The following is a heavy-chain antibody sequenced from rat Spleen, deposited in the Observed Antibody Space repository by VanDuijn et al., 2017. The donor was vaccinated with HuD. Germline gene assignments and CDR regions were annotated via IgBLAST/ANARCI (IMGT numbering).Heavy chain of an antibody. V-gene: IGHV5-29*01. D-gene: IGHD1-11*01. J-gene: IGHJ3*01. Sequence: EVQLVESDGGLVQPGGSQKLSCAASGFTFSDYYMAWVRQAPTKGLDWVATLSYDGSSTYYRDSVKDRFTVSRDNAKTTLYLQMDSLRSEDTATYYCARPNYGGYGAHWFAYWGQGTLVTVSS. CDR3: ARPNYGGYGAHWFAY. CDR2: LSYDGSST. CDR1: GFTFSDYY.